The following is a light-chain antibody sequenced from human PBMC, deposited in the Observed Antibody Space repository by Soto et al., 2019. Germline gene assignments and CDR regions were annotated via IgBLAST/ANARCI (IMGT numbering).Light chain of an antibody. CDR2: DVS. Sequence: QSVLTQPASVSGSPGQSITISCTGTSSDVGGYNYVSWYQQHPGKAPKLMVYDVSRRPSGVSNRFSGSKSGNTASLTISGLQAEDEADYYCNSYRSSSTLVVFGGGTKLTVL. V-gene: IGLV2-14*01. J-gene: IGLJ2*01. CDR1: SSDVGGYNY. CDR3: NSYRSSSTLVV.